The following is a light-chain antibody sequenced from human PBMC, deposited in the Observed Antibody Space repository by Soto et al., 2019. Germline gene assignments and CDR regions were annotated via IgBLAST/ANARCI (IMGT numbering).Light chain of an antibody. V-gene: IGKV3-15*01. CDR3: QQYNNRYT. CDR2: GAS. Sequence: EIVMTQSPATLSVSPGERATLSCRASQSVNSKLAWYQQKPGQAPRLLIYGASTRATGIPARFSGSRSGTEFTLIISSLQSEDFAVYYCQQYNNRYTFGQGTKLEI. J-gene: IGKJ2*01. CDR1: QSVNSK.